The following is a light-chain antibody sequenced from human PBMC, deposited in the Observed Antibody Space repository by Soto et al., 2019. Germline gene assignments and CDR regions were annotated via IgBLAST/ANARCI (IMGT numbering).Light chain of an antibody. Sequence: QSALTPPRSVSGSPGQSVTISCTGTSSDVGGYNSVSWYQQHPDKAPKFMIYDVSKRPSGVPDRFSGSKSGNTASLTISGLQAEDEADYYCCSYAGSDTHYVFGTGTKVTVL. CDR3: CSYAGSDTHYV. CDR1: SSDVGGYNS. V-gene: IGLV2-11*01. CDR2: DVS. J-gene: IGLJ1*01.